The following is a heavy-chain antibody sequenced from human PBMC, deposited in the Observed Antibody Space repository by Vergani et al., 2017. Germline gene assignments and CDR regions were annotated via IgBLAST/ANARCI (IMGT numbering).Heavy chain of an antibody. V-gene: IGHV4-31*03. J-gene: IGHJ4*02. Sequence: QVQLQESGPGLVKPSQTLSLTCTVSGGSISSGGYYWSWIRQHPGKGLEWIGYIYYSGSTYYNPSLKSRVTISVDTSKNQFSLKLSSVTAADTAVYYCARASLYCGGDCYVLDYWGQGTLVTVSS. CDR2: IYYSGST. D-gene: IGHD2-21*01. CDR1: GGSISSGGYY. CDR3: ARASLYCGGDCYVLDY.